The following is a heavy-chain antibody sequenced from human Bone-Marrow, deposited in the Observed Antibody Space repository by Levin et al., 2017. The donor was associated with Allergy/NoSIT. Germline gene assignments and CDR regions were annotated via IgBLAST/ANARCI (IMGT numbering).Heavy chain of an antibody. J-gene: IGHJ4*02. CDR3: AKVNDDFWSGLHY. Sequence: GGSLRLSCAASGFTFSSYAMNWVRQAPGKGLEWVSAISGSGGSAYYADSVRGRFTVSRDNSKNTLYLQVNSLRAEDTAVYYCAKVNDDFWSGLHYWGQGTLVTVSS. CDR2: ISGSGGSA. CDR1: GFTFSSYA. D-gene: IGHD3-3*01. V-gene: IGHV3-23*01.